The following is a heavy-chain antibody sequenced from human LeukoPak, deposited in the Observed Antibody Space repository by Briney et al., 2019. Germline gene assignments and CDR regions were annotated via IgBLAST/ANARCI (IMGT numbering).Heavy chain of an antibody. CDR1: GGSISSYY. CDR2: IYYSGST. CDR3: ARRKKGNWFDP. J-gene: IGHJ5*02. Sequence: SETPSLTCTVSGGSISSYYWSWIRQPPGKGLEWIGYIYYSGSTNYNPSLKSRVTISVDTSKNQFSLKLSSVTAADTAVYYCARRKKGNWFDPWGQGTLVTVSS. V-gene: IGHV4-59*08.